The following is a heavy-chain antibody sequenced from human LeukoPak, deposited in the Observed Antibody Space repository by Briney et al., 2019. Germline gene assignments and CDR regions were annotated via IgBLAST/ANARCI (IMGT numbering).Heavy chain of an antibody. CDR2: ISAYNGNT. J-gene: IGHJ4*02. Sequence: ASVKVSCKASGYTFTSYGISWVRQAPGQGLEWMGWISAYNGNTNYAQKLQGRVTMTTDTSTSTAYMELSRLRSGDTAVYYCARVLPQPRDCSSTSCHPFDYWGQGTLVTVSS. CDR3: ARVLPQPRDCSSTSCHPFDY. V-gene: IGHV1-18*01. CDR1: GYTFTSYG. D-gene: IGHD2-2*01.